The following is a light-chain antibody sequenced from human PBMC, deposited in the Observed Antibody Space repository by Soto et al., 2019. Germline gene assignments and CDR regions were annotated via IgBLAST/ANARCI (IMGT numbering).Light chain of an antibody. V-gene: IGLV2-14*01. Sequence: QSALTQPASVSGSPGQSITISCTGTSSDVGGYNSVSWYQQHPGKAPKLMIYEVSNRPSGVSNRFSGSKSGNTASLTISGLQAEDEADYYCSSYTSSRTWVFGGGTKLTVL. CDR3: SSYTSSRTWV. CDR1: SSDVGGYNS. J-gene: IGLJ3*02. CDR2: EVS.